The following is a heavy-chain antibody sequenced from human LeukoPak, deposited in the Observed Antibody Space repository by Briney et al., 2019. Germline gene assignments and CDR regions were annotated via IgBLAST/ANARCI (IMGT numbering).Heavy chain of an antibody. Sequence: ASVKVSCKASGYTFTGYYIHWVRQAPGQGLEWVGWINPNSGGTNYAQTFQGRVTMTRDTSISTAYMEVSSLRSDDTAVYYRATNSTYWGQGTLVTVSS. CDR2: INPNSGGT. V-gene: IGHV1-2*02. CDR3: ATNSTY. CDR1: GYTFTGYY. J-gene: IGHJ4*02. D-gene: IGHD5-24*01.